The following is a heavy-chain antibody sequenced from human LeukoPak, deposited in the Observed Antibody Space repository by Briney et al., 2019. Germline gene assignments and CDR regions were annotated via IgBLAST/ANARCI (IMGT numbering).Heavy chain of an antibody. CDR1: GFTFSSYG. D-gene: IGHD1-14*01. J-gene: IGHJ4*02. Sequence: GGSLRLSCAASGFTFSSYGMTWVRQAPGKGLEWVSLIYSGGSTSYSDSVKGRFAISRDTSKETVYLQMDSLRAEDTAVYYCARVTSRSGYYFDYWGQGSLVTVSS. CDR2: IYSGGST. V-gene: IGHV3-53*01. CDR3: ARVTSRSGYYFDY.